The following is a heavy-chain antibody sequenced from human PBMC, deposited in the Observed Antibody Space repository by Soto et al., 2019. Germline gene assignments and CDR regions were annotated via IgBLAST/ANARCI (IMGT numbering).Heavy chain of an antibody. CDR1: GYTFTSYA. CDR2: ISAYNGYT. Sequence: SVKVSCKASGYTFTSYAMHWVRQAPGQGLEWMGWISAYNGYTNYAQKLQGRVTMTTDTSTSTAYMELRSLRSDDTAVYYCARGGYFDWSNYYYYYGMDVWGQGTTVTVSS. CDR3: ARGGYFDWSNYYYYYGMDV. J-gene: IGHJ6*02. D-gene: IGHD3-9*01. V-gene: IGHV1-18*01.